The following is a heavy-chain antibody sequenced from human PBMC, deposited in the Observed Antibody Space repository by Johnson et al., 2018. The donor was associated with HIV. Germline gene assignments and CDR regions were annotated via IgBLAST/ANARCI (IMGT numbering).Heavy chain of an antibody. V-gene: IGHV3-30*04. CDR3: ARVAPAHDAFDI. D-gene: IGHD2-2*01. J-gene: IGHJ3*02. CDR1: GFSFSSYA. Sequence: QVQLVESGGGVVQPGRSLRLSCAASGFSFSSYAMHWVRQAPGKGLEWVTVISYDGGLKYYADSVKGRFTISRDNSKNTLYLQMNSLRAEDTAVYYCARVAPAHDAFDIWGQGTMVTVSS. CDR2: ISYDGGLK.